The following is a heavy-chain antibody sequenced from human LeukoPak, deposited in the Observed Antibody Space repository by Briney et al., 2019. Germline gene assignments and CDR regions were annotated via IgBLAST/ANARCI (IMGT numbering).Heavy chain of an antibody. J-gene: IGHJ4*02. Sequence: GGSLRLSCEASGFTFKAYWMTWVRQAPGRGLEWVANINPDGSAKYHVDSVRGRFTISRDNAENSLYLQMNSLRAEDMAVYYCARALESGNSDAGYWGQGTLVTVSS. D-gene: IGHD4-23*01. CDR3: ARALESGNSDAGY. CDR2: INPDGSAK. V-gene: IGHV3-7*04. CDR1: GFTFKAYW.